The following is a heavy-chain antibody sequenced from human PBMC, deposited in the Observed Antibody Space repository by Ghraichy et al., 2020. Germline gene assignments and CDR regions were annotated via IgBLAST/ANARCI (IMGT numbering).Heavy chain of an antibody. V-gene: IGHV3-23*01. CDR3: AQRGVAGAPSRAFDI. Sequence: GGSLRLSCAASGFTFSSFAMSWVRQAPGKGLEWVSGISATGSTKYYGDSVEGRFSISRDNSKNTLYLQMNSLRAEDTAVYYCAQRGVAGAPSRAFDIWGQGTMVTVSS. CDR1: GFTFSSFA. CDR2: ISATGSTK. J-gene: IGHJ3*02. D-gene: IGHD6-19*01.